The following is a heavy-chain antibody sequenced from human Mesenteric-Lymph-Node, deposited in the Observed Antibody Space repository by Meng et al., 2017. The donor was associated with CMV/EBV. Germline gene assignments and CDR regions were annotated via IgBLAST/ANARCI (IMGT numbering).Heavy chain of an antibody. CDR1: GFTFSSYG. D-gene: IGHD2-2*01. Sequence: GGSLRLSCAASGFTFSSYGMSWVRQAPGKGLEWVSAISGRGGRSYYADSVKGRFTISRDNSKKTLYLQLNSLRAEDTAVYYCAKMLDQSHYFDYWGQGTLVTVSS. J-gene: IGHJ4*02. CDR3: AKMLDQSHYFDY. V-gene: IGHV3-23*01. CDR2: ISGRGGRS.